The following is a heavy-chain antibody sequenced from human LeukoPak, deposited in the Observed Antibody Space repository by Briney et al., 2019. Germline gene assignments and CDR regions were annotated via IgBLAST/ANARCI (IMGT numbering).Heavy chain of an antibody. D-gene: IGHD5-12*01. V-gene: IGHV4-59*08. CDR1: GGSISSYY. CDR3: ARHFGGYDPYYYYGMDV. J-gene: IGHJ6*02. CDR2: IYYSGST. Sequence: PSETLSLTCTVSGGSISSYYWSWIRQPPGKGLEWIGYIYYSGSTNYNPSLKSRVTISVDTSKNQFSLKLSSVTAADTAVCYCARHFGGYDPYYYYGMDVWGQGTTVTVSS.